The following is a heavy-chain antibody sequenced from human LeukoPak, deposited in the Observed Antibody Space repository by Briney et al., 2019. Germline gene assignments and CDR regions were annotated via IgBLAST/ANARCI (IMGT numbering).Heavy chain of an antibody. CDR1: GISLSNYA. V-gene: IGHV3-23*01. Sequence: GGSLRLSCVVSGISLSNYAMTWVRQAPGKGLEWVSYISERGGSTTYADSVKGRFTISRDTSLNTLYLQMNNLRAEDTAVYFCAKRGVVIRGLLVIGYHQEAYHYDFWGQGVLVAVSS. CDR2: ISERGGST. CDR3: AKRGVVIRGLLVIGYHQEAYHYDF. J-gene: IGHJ4*02. D-gene: IGHD3-10*01.